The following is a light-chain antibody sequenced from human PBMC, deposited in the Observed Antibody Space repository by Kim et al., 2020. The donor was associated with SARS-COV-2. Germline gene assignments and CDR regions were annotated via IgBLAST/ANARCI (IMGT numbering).Light chain of an antibody. CDR3: QHSYSSSPYT. CDR1: QTINNW. Sequence: DIPMTQSPSTLSASVGDRVTITCRASQTINNWLAWYQQRPGKAPKLLIYKTSSLESGVPSRFSGSRSGTEFTLTISNLQPDDFATYYCQHSYSSSPYTFGQGTNWRS. V-gene: IGKV1-5*03. J-gene: IGKJ2*01. CDR2: KTS.